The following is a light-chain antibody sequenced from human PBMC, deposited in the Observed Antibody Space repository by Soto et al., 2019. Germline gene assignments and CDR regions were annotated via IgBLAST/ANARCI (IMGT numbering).Light chain of an antibody. CDR2: GAS. J-gene: IGKJ2*01. CDR1: QSVSRN. Sequence: EVVLTQSPATLSVSPGDRATLSCSASQSVSRNLAWYQQKPGQAPRLLIYGASTRATGVPARFSGSGSATEFTLSISSLQSEDVAVYYCQQYGDWPPVTFGQGTKLEI. V-gene: IGKV3-15*01. CDR3: QQYGDWPPVT.